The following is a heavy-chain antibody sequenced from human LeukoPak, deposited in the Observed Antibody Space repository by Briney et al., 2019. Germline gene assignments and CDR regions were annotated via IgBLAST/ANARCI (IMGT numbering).Heavy chain of an antibody. CDR1: GYTFTNYG. CDR2: ISTYNGNT. CDR3: AKAGGWAREDYKGYAFDI. Sequence: ASVKVSCKASGYTFTNYGIIWVRQAPGQGLEWMGWISTYNGNTNYAQEIQGRVTMTTDTSTSTAYMELRSLISDDTAVYYCAKAGGWAREDYKGYAFDIWGQGTMVTVSS. J-gene: IGHJ3*02. D-gene: IGHD6-19*01. V-gene: IGHV1-18*01.